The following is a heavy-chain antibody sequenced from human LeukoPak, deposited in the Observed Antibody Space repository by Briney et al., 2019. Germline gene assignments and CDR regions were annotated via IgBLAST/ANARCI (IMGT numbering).Heavy chain of an antibody. J-gene: IGHJ4*02. CDR2: ISSSSSYI. CDR1: GFTFSSYS. V-gene: IGHV3-21*01. CDR3: ARVPRSSTSRTYFDY. D-gene: IGHD2-2*01. Sequence: PGGSLRLSCAASGFTFSSYSMNWVRQAPGKGLECVSSISSSSSYIYYADSVKGRFTISRDNAKNSLYLQMNSLRAEDTAVYYCARVPRSSTSRTYFDYWGQGTLVTVSS.